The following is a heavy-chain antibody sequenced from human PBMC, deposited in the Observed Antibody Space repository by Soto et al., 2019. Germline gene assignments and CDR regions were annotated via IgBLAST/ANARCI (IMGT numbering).Heavy chain of an antibody. CDR1: GGSISSGGYY. D-gene: IGHD3-10*01. Sequence: SETLSLTCTVSGGSISSGGYYWSWIRQHPGKGLEWIGYIYYSGSTYYNPALKSRVTISVDTAKNQFSLKLSSVTAAETAVYYCAGEGGSGSYGSYYYYYGMDVWGQGTTVTVSS. V-gene: IGHV4-31*03. CDR3: AGEGGSGSYGSYYYYYGMDV. CDR2: IYYSGST. J-gene: IGHJ6*02.